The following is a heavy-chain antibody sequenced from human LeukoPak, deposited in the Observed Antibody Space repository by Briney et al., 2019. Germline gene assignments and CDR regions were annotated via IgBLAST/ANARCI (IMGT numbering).Heavy chain of an antibody. CDR3: ATEGYYDSSGYYSDY. J-gene: IGHJ4*02. CDR2: INPNSGGT. V-gene: IGHV1-2*02. Sequence: ASVKVSRKASGYTFTGYYMHWVRQAPGQGLEWMGWINPNSGGTSYAQKFQGRVTMTRDTSISTAYMELSRLRSDDTAVYYCATEGYYDSSGYYSDYWGQGTLVTVSS. CDR1: GYTFTGYY. D-gene: IGHD3-22*01.